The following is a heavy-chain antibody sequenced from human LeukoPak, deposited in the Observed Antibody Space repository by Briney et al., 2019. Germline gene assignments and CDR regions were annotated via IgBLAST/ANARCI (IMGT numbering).Heavy chain of an antibody. Sequence: QAGGSLRLSCAASGFTFSDSWMSWVRQAPGKGLEWVANMNQDGSAKGYVDSVKGRFTISRDNARNSLYLQMSSLRPEDTAVYYCARCQLVLYYYYGMDVWGQGTTVTVSS. CDR3: ARCQLVLYYYYGMDV. V-gene: IGHV3-7*01. CDR2: MNQDGSAK. D-gene: IGHD6-13*01. J-gene: IGHJ6*02. CDR1: GFTFSDSW.